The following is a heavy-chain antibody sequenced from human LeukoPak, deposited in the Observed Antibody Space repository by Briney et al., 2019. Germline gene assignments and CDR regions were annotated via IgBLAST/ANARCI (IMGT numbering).Heavy chain of an antibody. D-gene: IGHD3-3*02. V-gene: IGHV3-53*01. CDR1: GFTFVRNY. Sequence: GGSLRLSCAASGFTFVRNYMGWVRQAPGKGLEWVSVIYAGDRTYYTDSVKGRFTMSRDNSKNTVDLRMNSLRVDDTAVYYCASLNWHYYFMDVWGQGTTVIVSS. J-gene: IGHJ6*03. CDR3: ASLNWHYYFMDV. CDR2: IYAGDRT.